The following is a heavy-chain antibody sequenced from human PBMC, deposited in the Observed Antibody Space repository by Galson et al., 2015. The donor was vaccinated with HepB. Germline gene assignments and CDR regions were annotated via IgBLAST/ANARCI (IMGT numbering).Heavy chain of an antibody. V-gene: IGHV6-1*01. CDR3: ARGPRYCSSTSCPPFDY. D-gene: IGHD2-2*01. CDR1: GDSVSSNSAA. CDR2: TYYRSKWYN. Sequence: CAISGDSVSSNSAAWNWIRQSPSRGLEWLGRTYYRSKWYNDYAVSVKSRITINPDTSKNQFSLQLNSVTPEDTAVYYCARGPRYCSSTSCPPFDYWGQGTLVTVSS. J-gene: IGHJ4*02.